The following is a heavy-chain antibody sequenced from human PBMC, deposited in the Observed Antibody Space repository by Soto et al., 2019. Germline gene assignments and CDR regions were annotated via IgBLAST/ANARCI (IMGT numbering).Heavy chain of an antibody. CDR2: ISSRGSTI. J-gene: IGHJ4*02. CDR3: ARESSSGWYTFDY. Sequence: PGVSLILSCAASGFPFRDYYMGWIRQAPGKGLEWVSYISSRGSTIYYADSVKCRFTISRDNAKNSLYLQMNSLRAEDTAVYYCARESSSGWYTFDYWGQGTLVTVSS. V-gene: IGHV3-11*01. CDR1: GFPFRDYY. D-gene: IGHD6-19*01.